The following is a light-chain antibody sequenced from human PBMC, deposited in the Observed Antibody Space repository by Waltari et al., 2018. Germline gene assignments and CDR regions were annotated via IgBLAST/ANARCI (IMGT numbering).Light chain of an antibody. CDR2: AGS. Sequence: IQLTQSPSSLSASVGDRVTITCRASQGVNVYLAWYQQKPGEAPKLLVYAGSTLQSGVSSRFSGSGSGTDFTLTIDSLQPEDIATYYCQQFNASPRTFGQGTNVEIK. J-gene: IGKJ1*01. CDR3: QQFNASPRT. CDR1: QGVNVY. V-gene: IGKV1-9*01.